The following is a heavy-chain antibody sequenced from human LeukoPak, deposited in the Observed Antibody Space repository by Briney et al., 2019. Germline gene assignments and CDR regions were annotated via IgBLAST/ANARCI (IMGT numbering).Heavy chain of an antibody. V-gene: IGHV6-1*01. CDR3: ARGRRDYFDY. CDR2: TYYRSEWYN. J-gene: IGHJ4*02. Sequence: SQTLSLTCVISGDSVSSDSVIWNWIRQSPSRGLGWLGRTYYRSEWYNDYAVSVKSRITINPDTSKNQFSLQLNSVTPEDTAVYYCARGRRDYFDYWGQGTLVTVSS. CDR1: GDSVSSDSVI.